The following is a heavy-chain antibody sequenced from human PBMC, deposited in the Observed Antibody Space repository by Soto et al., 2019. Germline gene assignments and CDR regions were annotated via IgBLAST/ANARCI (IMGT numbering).Heavy chain of an antibody. D-gene: IGHD3-3*01. CDR3: ARGGNDFWSGYSIYYYYYYMDV. CDR1: GYTFTSYD. J-gene: IGHJ6*03. CDR2: MNPNSGNT. V-gene: IGHV1-8*01. Sequence: ASVKVSCKASGYTFTSYDINWVRQATGQGLEWMGWMNPNSGNTGYAQKFQGRVTMTRNTSISTAYMELSSLRPEDTAVYYCARGGNDFWSGYSIYYYYYYMDVWGKGTTVTVSS.